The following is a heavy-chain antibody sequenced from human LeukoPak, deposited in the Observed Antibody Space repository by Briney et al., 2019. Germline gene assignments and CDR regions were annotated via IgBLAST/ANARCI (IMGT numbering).Heavy chain of an antibody. J-gene: IGHJ6*02. V-gene: IGHV3-23*01. CDR2: ISGSGGST. CDR1: GFTFSSYA. CDR3: AKEEQLTVYYYYGMDV. Sequence: GGSLRLSCAASGFTFSSYAMSWVRQAPGKGLEWVSAISGSGGSTYYADSVKGRFTISRDNSKNTLYLQMNSLRAEDKAVYYCAKEEQLTVYYYYGMDVWGQGTTVTVSS. D-gene: IGHD6-13*01.